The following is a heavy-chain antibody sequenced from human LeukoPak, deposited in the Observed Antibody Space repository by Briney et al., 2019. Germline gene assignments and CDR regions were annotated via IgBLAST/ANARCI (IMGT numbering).Heavy chain of an antibody. V-gene: IGHV3-7*01. Sequence: QSGGSLRLSCAASGFTFSSYWMSWVRQAPGKGLEWVANIKQDGSEKYYVDSVKGRFTISRDNAKNSLYLQMNSLRAEDTAVYYCARDSYYDFWSGYLWGQGTLVTVSS. CDR2: IKQDGSEK. CDR3: ARDSYYDFWSGYL. J-gene: IGHJ5*02. D-gene: IGHD3-3*01. CDR1: GFTFSSYW.